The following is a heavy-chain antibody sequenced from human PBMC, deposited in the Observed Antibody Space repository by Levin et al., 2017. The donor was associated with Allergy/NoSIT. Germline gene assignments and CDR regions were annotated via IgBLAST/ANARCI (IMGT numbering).Heavy chain of an antibody. CDR3: ASETIVGATTHGAFDI. D-gene: IGHD1-26*01. Sequence: SETLSLTCTVSGGSISSYYWSWIRQPPGKGLEWIGYIYNSGSTNYNPSLKSRVTISVDTSKNQFSLKVNSVTAADTAVYYCASETIVGATTHGAFDIWGQGTMVTVSS. J-gene: IGHJ3*02. CDR1: GGSISSYY. CDR2: IYNSGST. V-gene: IGHV4-59*08.